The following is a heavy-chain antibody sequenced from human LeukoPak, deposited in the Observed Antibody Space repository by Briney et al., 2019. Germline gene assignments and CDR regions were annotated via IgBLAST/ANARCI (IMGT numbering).Heavy chain of an antibody. J-gene: IGHJ4*02. Sequence: ASVKVSYKASGYTFTSYDINWVRQATGQGLEWMGWMNPNSGNTGYAQKFQGRVTITRNTSISTAYMELSSLRSEDTAVYYCARYAYYDSSGYVDYWGQGTLVTVSS. CDR1: GYTFTSYD. V-gene: IGHV1-8*03. CDR3: ARYAYYDSSGYVDY. CDR2: MNPNSGNT. D-gene: IGHD3-22*01.